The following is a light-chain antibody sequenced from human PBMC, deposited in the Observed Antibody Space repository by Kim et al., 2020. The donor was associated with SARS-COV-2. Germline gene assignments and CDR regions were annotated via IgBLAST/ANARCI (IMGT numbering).Light chain of an antibody. CDR2: GAS. Sequence: EIVMTQSPATLSVSPGERATLSCRASQSVSSNLAWYQQQPGQAPRLLIYGASTRATDIPARFSGSGSGTEFTLTISSLQSEDSAVYFCQQYNDWYTFGQGTKLEI. V-gene: IGKV3-15*01. J-gene: IGKJ2*01. CDR3: QQYNDWYT. CDR1: QSVSSN.